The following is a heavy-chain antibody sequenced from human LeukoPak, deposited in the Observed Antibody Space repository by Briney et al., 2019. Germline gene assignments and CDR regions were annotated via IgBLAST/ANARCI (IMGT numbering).Heavy chain of an antibody. V-gene: IGHV3-23*03. CDR1: GFTFSSYA. J-gene: IGHJ3*02. Sequence: GGSLRLSCAASGFTFSSYAMSWVRQAPGKGLEWVSVIYSGGSTYYADSVKGRFTISRDNSKNTLYLQMNSLRAEDTAVYYCAKERGIAVAEIHDAFDIWGQGTMVTVSS. CDR2: IYSGGST. D-gene: IGHD6-19*01. CDR3: AKERGIAVAEIHDAFDI.